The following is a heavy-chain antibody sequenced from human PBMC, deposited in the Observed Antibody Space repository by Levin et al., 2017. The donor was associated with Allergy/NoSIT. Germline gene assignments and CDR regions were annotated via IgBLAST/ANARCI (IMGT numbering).Heavy chain of an antibody. Sequence: GESLKISCKGSGYSFTSYWIGWVRQMPGKGLEWMGIIYPGDSDTRYSPSFQGQVTISADKSISTAYLQWSSLKASDTAMYYCARLRARNYYYYGMDVWGQGTTVTVSS. CDR2: IYPGDSDT. J-gene: IGHJ6*02. V-gene: IGHV5-51*01. CDR1: GYSFTSYW. CDR3: ARLRARNYYYYGMDV. D-gene: IGHD3-10*01.